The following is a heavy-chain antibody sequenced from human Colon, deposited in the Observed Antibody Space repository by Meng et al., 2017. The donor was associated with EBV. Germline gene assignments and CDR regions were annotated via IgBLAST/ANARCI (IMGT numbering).Heavy chain of an antibody. CDR3: ARVAVGISSFDY. CDR2: TYYRSKWYN. CDR1: GDSVSSNSAA. J-gene: IGHJ4*02. V-gene: IGHV6-1*01. Sequence: QLQLQHSGPGLVKPSHTSPPTFAISGDSVSSNSAAWNWIRQSPSGGLDWLGRTYYRSKWYNDYAVSVKSRITINPDTSKNQFSLQLNSVTPEDTAVYYCARVAVGISSFDYWGQGTLVTVSS. D-gene: IGHD1-26*01.